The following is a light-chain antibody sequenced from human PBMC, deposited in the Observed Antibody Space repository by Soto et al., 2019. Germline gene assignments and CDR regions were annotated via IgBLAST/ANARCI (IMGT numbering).Light chain of an antibody. V-gene: IGKV1-39*01. CDR3: QHSNSPTRT. CDR1: QSISEC. J-gene: IGKJ5*01. Sequence: DIQMTQSPSSLSASVGDRVTITCRASQSISECLNWYQQTPGLAPKVLIYAASNFQSGVPSRFSGSGSGTDFTLTISSLQPEDFATYYCQHSNSPTRTFGQCTRLDIK. CDR2: AAS.